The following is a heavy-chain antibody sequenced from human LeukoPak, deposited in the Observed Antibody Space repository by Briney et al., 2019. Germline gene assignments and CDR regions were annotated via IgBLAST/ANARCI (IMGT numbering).Heavy chain of an antibody. Sequence: SQTLSLTCTVSGGSISSGSYYWSWIRQPAGKGLEWIGRIYTSGSTNYNPSLKSRVTISVDMSKNQFSLKLSSVTAADTAVYYCARVPYDSSGYYYYFDYWGQGTLVTVSS. CDR1: GGSISSGSYY. CDR2: IYTSGST. CDR3: ARVPYDSSGYYYYFDY. J-gene: IGHJ4*02. V-gene: IGHV4-61*02. D-gene: IGHD3-22*01.